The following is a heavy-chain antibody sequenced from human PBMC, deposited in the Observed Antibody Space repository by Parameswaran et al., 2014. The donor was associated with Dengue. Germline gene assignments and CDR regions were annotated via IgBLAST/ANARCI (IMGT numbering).Heavy chain of an antibody. Sequence: VRQMPGRPGVDWYIYYSGSTYYNPSLKSRVTISVDTSKNQFSLKLSSVTAADTAVYYCARDLRNYYDSSGYYDNWFDPWGQGTLVTVSS. CDR2: IYYSGST. J-gene: IGHJ5*02. V-gene: IGHV4-31*02. D-gene: IGHD3-22*01. CDR3: ARDLRNYYDSSGYYDNWFDP.